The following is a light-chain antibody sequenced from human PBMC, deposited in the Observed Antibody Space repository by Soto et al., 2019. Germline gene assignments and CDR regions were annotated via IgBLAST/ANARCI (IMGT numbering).Light chain of an antibody. CDR2: AAS. J-gene: IGKJ1*01. V-gene: IGKV1-39*01. Sequence: DIQMTQSPSSLSASVGDRVTITCRASQSISMFLNWYQQKPGKAPKLLISAASSLQSGIPSRFSGSGSGTDFTITISSLQPEDFATYYCHQTDSVPETFGQGTKVEIK. CDR1: QSISMF. CDR3: HQTDSVPET.